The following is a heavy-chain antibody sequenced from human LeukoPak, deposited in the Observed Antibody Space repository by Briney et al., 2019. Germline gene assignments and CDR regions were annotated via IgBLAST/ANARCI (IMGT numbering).Heavy chain of an antibody. Sequence: GGSLRLSCGVSGFTFRNYWMTWVRQVPGKGLEWVVNINEGGNEKNYVDSVKGRFTVSRDNAQNSLYLQMNSLRVEDTAVYYCARHPNSNWEYWGQGTLVTVSS. J-gene: IGHJ4*02. V-gene: IGHV3-7*03. D-gene: IGHD1-1*01. CDR2: INEGGNEK. CDR3: ARHPNSNWEY. CDR1: GFTFRNYW.